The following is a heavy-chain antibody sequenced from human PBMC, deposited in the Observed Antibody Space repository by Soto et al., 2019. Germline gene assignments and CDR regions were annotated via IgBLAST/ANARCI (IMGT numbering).Heavy chain of an antibody. CDR2: IYYSGST. Sequence: SETLSLTCTVSGGSISSGGYYWSWIRQHPGKGLEWIGYIYYSGSTYYNPSLKSRVTISVDTSKNQFSLKLSSVTAADTAVYYCARGSSPGEHSGYDFDYWGQGTLVTVSS. CDR3: ARGSSPGEHSGYDFDY. CDR1: GGSISSGGYY. J-gene: IGHJ4*02. V-gene: IGHV4-31*03. D-gene: IGHD5-12*01.